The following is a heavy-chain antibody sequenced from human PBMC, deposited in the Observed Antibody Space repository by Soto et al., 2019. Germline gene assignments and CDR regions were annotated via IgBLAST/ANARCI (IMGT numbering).Heavy chain of an antibody. CDR1: GGSFSGYY. CDR3: ARERRDGNYYDSSGYSYYFDY. D-gene: IGHD3-22*01. V-gene: IGHV4-34*01. CDR2: INQSGST. Sequence: QVQLQQWGAGLLKPSETLSLTCAVYGGSFSGYYWSWIRQPPGKGLEWIGEINQSGSTNYNPSLKSRVTISVDTSKNQFSLKLSSVTAADTAVYYCARERRDGNYYDSSGYSYYFDYWGQGTLVTVSS. J-gene: IGHJ4*02.